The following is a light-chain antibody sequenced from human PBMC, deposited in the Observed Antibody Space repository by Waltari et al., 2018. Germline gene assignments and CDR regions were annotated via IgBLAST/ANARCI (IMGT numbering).Light chain of an antibody. CDR2: DAS. J-gene: IGKJ2*01. CDR3: QQYNNWPPGDT. CDR1: QGISSA. V-gene: IGKV1D-13*01. Sequence: AVQLTQSPSSLSASVGDRVTITCRASQGISSALVWYQQRPGRPPKLLIYDASTLQSGVPSRFSGSGSGTDFTLTISSLQPEDLGKYYCQQYNNWPPGDTFGQGTRLEVK.